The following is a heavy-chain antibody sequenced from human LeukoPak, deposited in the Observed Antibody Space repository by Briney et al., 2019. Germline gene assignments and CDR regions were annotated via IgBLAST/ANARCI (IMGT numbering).Heavy chain of an antibody. Sequence: SETLSLTCTISGGSIRSYYWSWIRQSPGEGLEYIGYIYYTGNTNSNPSLKSRVTISSDTSKNQFSLKVNSVTAADTAVYYCARALTPGYCSGGTCSYFDYWGQGILVTVSS. CDR1: GGSIRSYY. V-gene: IGHV4-59*01. D-gene: IGHD2-15*01. CDR2: IYYTGNT. J-gene: IGHJ4*02. CDR3: ARALTPGYCSGGTCSYFDY.